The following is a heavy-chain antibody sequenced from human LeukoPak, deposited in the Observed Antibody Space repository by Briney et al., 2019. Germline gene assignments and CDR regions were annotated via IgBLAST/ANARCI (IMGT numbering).Heavy chain of an antibody. J-gene: IGHJ4*02. V-gene: IGHV3-7*01. CDR3: ARFSRSIPVVF. Sequence: GGSLRLSCAASGFSFSSFWMSWVLLAPGKGLEWVANIKQDGSNQQYVDSVKGRFTISRDNAKNSLYLQMTSLRAEDTAVYYCARFSRSIPVVFWGQGTLVTVSP. D-gene: IGHD6-19*01. CDR2: IKQDGSNQ. CDR1: GFSFSSFW.